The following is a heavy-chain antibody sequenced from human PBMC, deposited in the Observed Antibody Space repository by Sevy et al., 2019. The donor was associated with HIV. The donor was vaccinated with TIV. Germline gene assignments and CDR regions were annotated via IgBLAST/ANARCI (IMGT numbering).Heavy chain of an antibody. D-gene: IGHD4-4*01. V-gene: IGHV1-2*02. Sequence: ASVKVSCKASGYIFTDYYIHWVRQAPGQGLEWMAWINSDSGVTNYAQRFQGEVTVTRDTSLSTAYLELSRLKPNDTAIYYCARLTTQPTSDLYGMDVWGQGTWVTVSS. J-gene: IGHJ6*02. CDR1: GYIFTDYY. CDR3: ARLTTQPTSDLYGMDV. CDR2: INSDSGVT.